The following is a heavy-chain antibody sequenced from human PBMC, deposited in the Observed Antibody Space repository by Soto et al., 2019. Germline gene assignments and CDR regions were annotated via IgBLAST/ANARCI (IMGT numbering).Heavy chain of an antibody. D-gene: IGHD6-13*01. CDR3: ARSVTLVQDHRFDY. CDR2: IHHSANT. CDR1: CRPISSYF. V-gene: IGHV4-59*01. J-gene: IGHJ4*02. Sequence: TFSVSCRPISSYFWIWSRQPPGKGLEWIGNIHHSANTYYNPSLTSRVTTPANTSKTQFSLQLNSVTAADTAVYYCARSVTLVQDHRFDYWGQGMLVTVPS.